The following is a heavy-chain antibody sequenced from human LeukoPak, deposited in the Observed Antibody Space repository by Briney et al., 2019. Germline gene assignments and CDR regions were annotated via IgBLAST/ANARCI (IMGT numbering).Heavy chain of an antibody. V-gene: IGHV3-33*01. D-gene: IGHD3-3*01. CDR2: IWYDGTDT. Sequence: PGGSLRLSCVASGFTFSRFNMHWVRQAPGKGLEWLALIWYDGTDTYYADSVKGRFTISRDDSKNTVYPQMNSLRVEDTAFYYCARGFLDFDFWGHGTLVTVSS. CDR3: ARGFLDFDF. CDR1: GFTFSRFN. J-gene: IGHJ4*01.